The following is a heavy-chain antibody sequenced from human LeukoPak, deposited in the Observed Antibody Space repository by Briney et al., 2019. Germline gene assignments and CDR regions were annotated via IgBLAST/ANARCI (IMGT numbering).Heavy chain of an antibody. J-gene: IGHJ4*02. CDR3: ARRAAVAVDFDY. V-gene: IGHV4-39*01. D-gene: IGHD6-19*01. CDR1: GGSISSSSYY. Sequence: SETLSLTCTVSGGSISSSSYYWGWIRQPPGKGLEWIGSIYYSGSTYYNPSLKSRVTISVDTSKNQFSLKLSSVTAADTAVYYCARRAAVAVDFDYWGQGTLVTVSS. CDR2: IYYSGST.